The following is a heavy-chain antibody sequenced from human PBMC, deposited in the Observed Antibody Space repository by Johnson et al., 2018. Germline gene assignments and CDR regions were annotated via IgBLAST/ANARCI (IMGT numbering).Heavy chain of an antibody. V-gene: IGHV3-9*01. CDR1: GFTFDDYA. J-gene: IGHJ6*02. CDR3: AKVEWDGVDV. D-gene: IGHD1-26*01. Sequence: VQLVESGGGLVQPGRSLRLSCAASGFTFDDYAMHWVRQAPGKGLEWVSGISWNSGSIGYADSVKGRFTISRDNAKNSLYLQMNSRRAEDTALYYCAKVEWDGVDVWGQGTTVTVSS. CDR2: ISWNSGSI.